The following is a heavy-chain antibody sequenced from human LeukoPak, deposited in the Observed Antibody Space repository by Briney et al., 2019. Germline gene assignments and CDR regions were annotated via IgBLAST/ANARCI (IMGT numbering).Heavy chain of an antibody. J-gene: IGHJ5*02. V-gene: IGHV4-39*01. CDR2: IYYSGST. D-gene: IGHD2-2*01. CDR3: ASLVCSSTSCYWFDP. Sequence: PSETLSLTCTVSGGSISSSSYYWGWIRQPPGKGLEWIGSIYYSGSTYYNPSLKSRVTISVDTSKNQFSLKLSSVTAADTAVYYCASLVCSSTSCYWFDPWGQGTLVTVSS. CDR1: GGSISSSSYY.